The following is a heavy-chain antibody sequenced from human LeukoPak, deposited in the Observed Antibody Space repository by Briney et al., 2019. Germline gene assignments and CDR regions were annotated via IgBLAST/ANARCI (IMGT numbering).Heavy chain of an antibody. D-gene: IGHD5-12*01. CDR1: GFSFNNYA. CDR2: IIGSSGTT. J-gene: IGHJ4*02. V-gene: IGHV3-23*01. Sequence: GGSLRLSCVASGFSFNNYAMNWVRQAPGKGLEWVSLIIGSSGTTFYADSVKGRFTISRDKSKSTLYLQMNSLRAEDTAVYYCAKGAYDYIEIAYFDYWGQGSLVPVSS. CDR3: AKGAYDYIEIAYFDY.